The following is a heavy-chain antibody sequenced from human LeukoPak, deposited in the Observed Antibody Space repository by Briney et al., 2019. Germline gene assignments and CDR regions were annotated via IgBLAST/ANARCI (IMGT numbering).Heavy chain of an antibody. CDR3: ARGPIWRRSSPYFDY. Sequence: PSETLSLTCTVSGGSISRSRDYWGWIRQPPGKGLEWIGSIYYSGSTYYNPSLKSRVTISVDTSKNQFSLKLSSVTAADTAVYYCARGPIWRRSSPYFDYWGQGTLVTVSS. V-gene: IGHV4-39*07. CDR1: GGSISRSRDY. CDR2: IYYSGST. J-gene: IGHJ4*02. D-gene: IGHD6-13*01.